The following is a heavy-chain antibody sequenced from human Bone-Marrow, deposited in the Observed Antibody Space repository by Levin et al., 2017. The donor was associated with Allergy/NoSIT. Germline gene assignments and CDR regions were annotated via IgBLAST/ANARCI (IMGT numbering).Heavy chain of an antibody. CDR2: IYETGST. CDR3: ARHKGSGSYYGLDS. Sequence: SETLSLTCDVSGGSISSYYWSWIRLSPGKGLEWIGHIYETGSTGYNPSLKSRVAISVDTSRNQISLSLRSVTAADTAVYYCARHKGSGSYYGLDSWGQGTPVTVSS. CDR1: GGSISSYY. D-gene: IGHD3-10*01. V-gene: IGHV4-59*01. J-gene: IGHJ4*02.